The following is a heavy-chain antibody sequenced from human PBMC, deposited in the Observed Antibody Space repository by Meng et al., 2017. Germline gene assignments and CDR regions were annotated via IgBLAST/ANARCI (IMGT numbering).Heavy chain of an antibody. D-gene: IGHD1-26*01. Sequence: GRAGDTGVGLIQPGGSLSLACAALGFTVSSNYMSWVRQAPGKGLEWVSVIYSGGSTYYADSVKGRFTISRDNSKNTLYLQMNSLRAEDTAVYYCARGGSYYSYWGQGTLVTVSS. CDR1: GFTVSSNY. V-gene: IGHV3-53*02. J-gene: IGHJ4*02. CDR2: IYSGGST. CDR3: ARGGSYYSY.